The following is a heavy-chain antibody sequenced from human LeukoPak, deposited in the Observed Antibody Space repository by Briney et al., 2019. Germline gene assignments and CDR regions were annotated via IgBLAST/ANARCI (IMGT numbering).Heavy chain of an antibody. D-gene: IGHD1-7*01. Sequence: PGRSLRLSCAASGFTFSDFGFHWVRQAPGKGLEWVAVIWYDGSNKYYADSVKGRFTISRDNSKNTLYLQMNSLRAEDTAVYYCARDLGTTNYLFDYWGQGTLVTVSS. CDR2: IWYDGSNK. J-gene: IGHJ4*02. CDR1: GFTFSDFG. CDR3: ARDLGTTNYLFDY. V-gene: IGHV3-33*01.